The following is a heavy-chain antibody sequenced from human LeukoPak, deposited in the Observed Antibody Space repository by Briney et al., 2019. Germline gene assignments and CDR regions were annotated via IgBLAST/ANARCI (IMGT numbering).Heavy chain of an antibody. D-gene: IGHD6-6*01. J-gene: IGHJ4*02. V-gene: IGHV3-21*01. CDR3: ARVLKVSSTSDYYFDY. CDR1: GFTFSTYS. CDR2: IRGSGSYI. Sequence: GGSLRLSCAASGFTFSTYSMDWVRQAPGKGLEWVSSIRGSGSYIYYADSVKGRFTISRDNANNSLYLQMNSLRAEDTAVYYCARVLKVSSTSDYYFDYCGQGSLVTVSA.